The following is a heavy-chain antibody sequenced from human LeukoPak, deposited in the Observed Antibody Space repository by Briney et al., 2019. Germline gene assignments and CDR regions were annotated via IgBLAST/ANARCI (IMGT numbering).Heavy chain of an antibody. CDR3: ARGSWDLYSHGPHWYSDL. Sequence: GGSLRLSCAASGFTFSSYWMNWARQAPGKGLEWVANIKHDGSEKYYVDSVKGRFTISRDNAKNSLYLQMNSLRAEDTAVYYCARGSWDLYSHGPHWYSDLWGLGTLVIVSS. J-gene: IGHJ2*01. V-gene: IGHV3-7*01. CDR2: IKHDGSEK. CDR1: GFTFSSYW. D-gene: IGHD5-18*01.